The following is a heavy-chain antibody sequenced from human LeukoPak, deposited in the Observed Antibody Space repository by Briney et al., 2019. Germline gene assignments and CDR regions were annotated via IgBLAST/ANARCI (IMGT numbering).Heavy chain of an antibody. CDR3: AREGHTSGYCGTFDV. CDR2: YDGFSK. J-gene: IGHJ3*01. D-gene: IGHD3-22*01. V-gene: IGHV3-30*07. Sequence: YDGFSKYYADSMKGRLTISRDDSKNTVYLQMKSLRPEDTAVYYCAREGHTSGYCGTFDVWGQGSTVAVS.